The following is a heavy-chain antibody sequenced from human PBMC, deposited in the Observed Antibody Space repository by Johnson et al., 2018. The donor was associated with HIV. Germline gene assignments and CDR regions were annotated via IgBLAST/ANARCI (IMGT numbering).Heavy chain of an antibody. D-gene: IGHD4-11*01. CDR1: GFTFSSYG. CDR2: IRYDGSNK. V-gene: IGHV3-30*02. J-gene: IGHJ3*02. Sequence: QVQLVESGGGVVQPGGSLRLSCAASGFTFSSYGMHWVRQAPGKGLEWVAFIRYDGSNKYYADSVTGRCTISRDNSKNTLYLQMNSLRAEDTAVYYCAKMEFDYSNYPAPLSLHDAFDIWGQGTMVTVSS. CDR3: AKMEFDYSNYPAPLSLHDAFDI.